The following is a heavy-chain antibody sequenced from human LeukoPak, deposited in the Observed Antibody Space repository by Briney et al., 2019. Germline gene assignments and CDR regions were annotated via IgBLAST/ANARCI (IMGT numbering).Heavy chain of an antibody. J-gene: IGHJ4*02. Sequence: GESLKISCKGSGYSFTSYWIGWVRQMPGKGLEWMGIIYPGDSDTKYSPSFQGQVTISADKSISTAYLQWSSLKASDTAMYYCATHHGEAGHRLDYWGQGTLVTVSS. CDR1: GYSFTSYW. CDR3: ATHHGEAGHRLDY. V-gene: IGHV5-51*01. D-gene: IGHD3-10*01. CDR2: IYPGDSDT.